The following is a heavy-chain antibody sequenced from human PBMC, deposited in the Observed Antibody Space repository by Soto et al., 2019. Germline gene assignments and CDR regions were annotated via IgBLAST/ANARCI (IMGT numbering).Heavy chain of an antibody. J-gene: IGHJ6*02. CDR3: ARGGRRLRLPMYGLDV. Sequence: WASVKVSCKASGYTFTGYYMHWVRQAPGQGLEWMGWINPNSGGTNYAQKFQGRVTMTRDTSISTVYLELSRLRSDDTAVYYCARGGRRLRLPMYGLDVWGQGTTVTVSS. V-gene: IGHV1-2*02. D-gene: IGHD5-12*01. CDR1: GYTFTGYY. CDR2: INPNSGGT.